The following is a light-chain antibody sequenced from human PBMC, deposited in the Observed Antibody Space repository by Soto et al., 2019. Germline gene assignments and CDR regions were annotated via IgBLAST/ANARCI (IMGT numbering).Light chain of an antibody. Sequence: GESVTITSRASQVISTSLAWYQVKPGKAPKLLIYAASTLESGVPSRFSATVSGTEFSLTITSLQPEDFATYYCQQLFDSPITFGQGTRLEIK. V-gene: IGKV1-9*01. CDR3: QQLFDSPIT. CDR1: QVISTS. J-gene: IGKJ5*01. CDR2: AAS.